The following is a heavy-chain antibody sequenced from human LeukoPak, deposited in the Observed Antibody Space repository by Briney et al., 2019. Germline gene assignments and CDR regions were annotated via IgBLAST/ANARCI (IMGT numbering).Heavy chain of an antibody. CDR3: ARSSIKSFDY. V-gene: IGHV6-1*01. CDR2: TYYRSQWHY. CDR1: GDSVSSNSAA. J-gene: IGHJ4*02. Sequence: SQTLSLTCAISGDSVSSNSAAWNWIRQTPSRGLEWLGRTYYRSQWHYDYAVSVKSRIIINPDTSKNQFSLHLNSVTPEDTAVYYCARSSIKSFDYWGQGTLVTASS.